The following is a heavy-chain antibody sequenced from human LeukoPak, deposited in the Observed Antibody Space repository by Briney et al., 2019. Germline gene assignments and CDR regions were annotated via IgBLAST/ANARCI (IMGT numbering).Heavy chain of an antibody. CDR3: ASRYGDGFDS. D-gene: IGHD4-17*01. CDR1: GAFISNNRYY. J-gene: IGHJ4*02. CDR2: IDYSGNT. V-gene: IGHV4-39*01. Sequence: SETLSLTCTVSGAFISNNRYYWGWIRQPPGKGLEWIGNIDYSGNTYYNPSLESRLTISGDTSKNQFSLRLSSVTAADTAMYYCASRYGDGFDSWGQGTLVTVSS.